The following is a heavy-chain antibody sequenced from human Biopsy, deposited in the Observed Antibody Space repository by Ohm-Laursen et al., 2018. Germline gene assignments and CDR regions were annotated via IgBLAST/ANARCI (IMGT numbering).Heavy chain of an antibody. CDR3: GNEVHGRDY. Sequence: TLSLTCAVFGKTFSDYQWSWIRQPPGKGLEWIGQINQAGTTNYNPSLKSRVSISADASKYESSLRLTSVTAADTAVYLCGNEVHGRDYWGLGAQVTVSS. V-gene: IGHV4-34*08. D-gene: IGHD2-15*01. CDR1: GKTFSDYQ. CDR2: INQAGTT. J-gene: IGHJ4*02.